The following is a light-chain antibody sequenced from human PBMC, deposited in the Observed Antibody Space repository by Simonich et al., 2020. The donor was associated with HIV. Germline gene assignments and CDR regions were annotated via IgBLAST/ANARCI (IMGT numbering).Light chain of an antibody. Sequence: DIVMTQSPDSLAVSLGERATIDCKSSQSVLYSSNNKNYLAWYQQKPGQPPKLLLYWASTRQSGVPDRFSGSGSGTHFTLTISSLQAEDVAVYYCQQYYSTPFTFGPGTKVDIK. V-gene: IGKV4-1*01. J-gene: IGKJ3*01. CDR3: QQYYSTPFT. CDR2: WAS. CDR1: QSVLYSSNNKNY.